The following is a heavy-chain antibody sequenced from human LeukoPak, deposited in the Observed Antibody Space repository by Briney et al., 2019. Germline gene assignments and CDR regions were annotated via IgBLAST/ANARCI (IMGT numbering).Heavy chain of an antibody. CDR1: GFTFSSYG. J-gene: IGHJ4*02. Sequence: GGSLRLSCAASGFTFSSYGMHWVRQAPGKGLEWVAVIWYDGSNKYYADSVKGRFTISRDNSKNTLYLQMNSLRAEDTAIYYCARASWVSSTDAVRWGQGTLVTVSS. D-gene: IGHD2-2*01. CDR3: ARASWVSSTDAVR. CDR2: IWYDGSNK. V-gene: IGHV3-33*01.